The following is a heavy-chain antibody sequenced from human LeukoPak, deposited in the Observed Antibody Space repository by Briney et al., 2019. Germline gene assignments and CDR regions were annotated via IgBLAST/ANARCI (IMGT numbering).Heavy chain of an antibody. CDR2: INQRGSEI. J-gene: IGHJ4*02. CDR3: VRRYKATSAEDFDY. Sequence: QPGGSLRLSCAASGFTFNNHWMTWVRQAPGKGLEWVANINQRGSEIYYVDSVRGRFTISRDNAKNSLFLQMNTLRAEDTAVYYCVRRYKATSAEDFDYWGQGTLVTVFS. V-gene: IGHV3-7*01. D-gene: IGHD3-16*02. CDR1: GFTFNNHW.